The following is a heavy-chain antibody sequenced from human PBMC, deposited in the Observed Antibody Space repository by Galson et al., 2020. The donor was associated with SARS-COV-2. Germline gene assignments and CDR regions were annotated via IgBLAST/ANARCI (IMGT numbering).Heavy chain of an antibody. CDR3: ARELRSYYDDSRGYYPLGYYYYMDV. CDR2: IYYSGST. J-gene: IGHJ6*03. D-gene: IGHD3-22*01. Sequence: SETLSLTCTVSGGSISSGGYYWSWIRQHPGKGLEWIGYIYYSGSTYYNPSLKSRVTISVDTSKNQFSLKLSSVTAADTAVYYCARELRSYYDDSRGYYPLGYYYYMDVWGKGTTVTVSS. CDR1: GGSISSGGYY. V-gene: IGHV4-31*03.